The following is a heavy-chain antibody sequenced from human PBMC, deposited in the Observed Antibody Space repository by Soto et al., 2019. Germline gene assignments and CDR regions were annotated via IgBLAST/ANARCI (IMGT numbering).Heavy chain of an antibody. CDR2: VYPGDSDT. Sequence: ESLKISCQASGYTFSKYWIAWVRQMPGKGLEYVGIVYPGDSDTRYSPSFQGQVTISVDTSTSTAYMQWNSLKASDSAMYYCARRLKDESGSSPYYSAFDVRGRGTTVTVSS. V-gene: IGHV5-51*01. CDR3: ARRLKDESGSSPYYSAFDV. CDR1: GYTFSKYW. D-gene: IGHD5-12*01. J-gene: IGHJ6*02.